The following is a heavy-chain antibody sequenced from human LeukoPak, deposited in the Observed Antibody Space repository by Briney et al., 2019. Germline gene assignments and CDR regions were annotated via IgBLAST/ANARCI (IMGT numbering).Heavy chain of an antibody. D-gene: IGHD1-7*01. CDR2: INPSGGST. CDR3: ARDPGRITGTTLSTAGDY. Sequence: ASVKVSCKASGYTFTSHYMHWVRQAPGQGLEWMGIINPSGGSTSYAQKFQGRVTMTRDMSTSTVYMELSSLRSEDTAVYYCARDPGRITGTTLSTAGDYWGQGTLVTVSS. V-gene: IGHV1-46*01. CDR1: GYTFTSHY. J-gene: IGHJ4*02.